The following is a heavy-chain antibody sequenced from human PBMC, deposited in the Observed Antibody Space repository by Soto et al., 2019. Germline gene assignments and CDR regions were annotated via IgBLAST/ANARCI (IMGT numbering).Heavy chain of an antibody. D-gene: IGHD4-17*01. V-gene: IGHV3-74*01. CDR3: ARAAYGEYWFDP. CDR1: GFTFSGYW. CDR2: INGDGRTT. Sequence: EVQLVESGGGVVPPGGSLRLSCAASGFTFSGYWMHWVRQAPGKGLMWVSCINGDGRTTNYADSVKGRFTISRENAKNTLYLQMNSLRAEDTAVYYCARAAYGEYWFDPWGQGTLVTVSS. J-gene: IGHJ5*02.